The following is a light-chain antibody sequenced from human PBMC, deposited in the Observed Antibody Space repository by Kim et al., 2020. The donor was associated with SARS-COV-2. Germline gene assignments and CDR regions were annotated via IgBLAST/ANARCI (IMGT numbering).Light chain of an antibody. CDR3: QQRTDWPLT. CDR2: DAS. J-gene: IGKJ4*01. Sequence: PGERATLSCRASQSISSFLGWYQQKPGQAPRLLIYDASNRATGIPARFSGSGSGTDFTLTINSLEPEDFAVYYCQQRTDWPLTFGGGTKVDI. V-gene: IGKV3-11*01. CDR1: QSISSF.